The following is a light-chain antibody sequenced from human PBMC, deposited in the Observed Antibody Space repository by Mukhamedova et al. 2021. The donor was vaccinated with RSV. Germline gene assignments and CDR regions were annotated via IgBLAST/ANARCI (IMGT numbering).Light chain of an antibody. Sequence: ASGVPDKFTGSGSGTDFTVKINRVEAEDVGVYYCVQTLQIPPITFGPGTRLEIK. CDR3: VQTLQIPPIT. V-gene: IGKV2-28*01. J-gene: IGKJ5*01.